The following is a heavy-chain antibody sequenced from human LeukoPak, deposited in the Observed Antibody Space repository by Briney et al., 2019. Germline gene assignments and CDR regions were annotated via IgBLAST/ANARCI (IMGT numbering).Heavy chain of an antibody. CDR1: GFTFSSYA. V-gene: IGHV3-23*01. CDR2: ISGSGGST. J-gene: IGHJ6*03. CDR3: ARNSIVVVPAALLYYYYMDV. Sequence: GGSLRLSCAASGFTFSSYAMSWVRQAPGKGLEWVSAISGSGGSTYYADSVKGRFTISRDNSKNTLYLQMNSLRAEDTAVYYCARNSIVVVPAALLYYYYMDVWGKGTTVTVSS. D-gene: IGHD2-2*01.